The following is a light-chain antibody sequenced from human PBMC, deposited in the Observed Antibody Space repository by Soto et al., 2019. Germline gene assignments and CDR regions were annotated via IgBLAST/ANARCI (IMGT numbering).Light chain of an antibody. J-gene: IGKJ3*01. Sequence: EIVMTQSPATLSVSPGERATLSCRASQSVSSNLAWYQQKPGQAPRLLIYGASTRATGIPARFSGSGSGTEFTVTISSLQSEDFAVYYCQQYNNWPPVTFGPGTKVDIK. CDR1: QSVSSN. CDR2: GAS. V-gene: IGKV3-15*01. CDR3: QQYNNWPPVT.